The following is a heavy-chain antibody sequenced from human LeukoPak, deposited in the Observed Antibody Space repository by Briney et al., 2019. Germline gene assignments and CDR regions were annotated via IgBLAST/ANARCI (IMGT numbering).Heavy chain of an antibody. V-gene: IGHV4-4*02. CDR2: VHLNGAT. D-gene: IGHD1-26*01. Sequence: PSGTLSLTCAVSGGSILSTNWWSWVRPPPGKGLEWIGEVHLNGATNYNPSVEGRVTMSIDKSKNHLSLEVISVTAADTAMYYCTRESGAFSPFGFWGQGTLVTVSS. CDR1: GGSILSTNW. CDR3: TRESGAFSPFGF. J-gene: IGHJ4*02.